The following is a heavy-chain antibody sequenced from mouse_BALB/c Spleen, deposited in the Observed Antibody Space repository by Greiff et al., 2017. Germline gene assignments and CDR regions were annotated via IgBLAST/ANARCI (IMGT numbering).Heavy chain of an antibody. CDR3: ARRANYGYGWFAY. D-gene: IGHD2-2*01. CDR2: ISYSGST. CDR1: GYSITSDYA. J-gene: IGHJ3*01. V-gene: IGHV3-2*02. Sequence: EVKLLESGPGLVKPSQSLSLTCTVTGYSITSDYAWNWIRQFPGNKLEWMGYISYSGSTSYNPSLKSRISITRDTSKNQFFLQLNSVTTEDTATYYCARRANYGYGWFAYWGQGTLVTVSA.